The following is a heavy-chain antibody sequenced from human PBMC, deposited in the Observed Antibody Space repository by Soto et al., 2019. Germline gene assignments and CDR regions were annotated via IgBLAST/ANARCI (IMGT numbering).Heavy chain of an antibody. D-gene: IGHD1-7*01. CDR3: ARDVTGTNNLDY. V-gene: IGHV3-21*01. CDR2: ISSSSSYI. J-gene: IGHJ4*02. CDR1: GFTFSSYS. Sequence: GGSLSLSCAASGFTFSSYSMNWVSQAPGRGLEWVSSISSSSSYIYYADSVKGRFTISRDNAKNSLYLQMNSLRAEDTAVYYCARDVTGTNNLDYWGQGTLDTVSS.